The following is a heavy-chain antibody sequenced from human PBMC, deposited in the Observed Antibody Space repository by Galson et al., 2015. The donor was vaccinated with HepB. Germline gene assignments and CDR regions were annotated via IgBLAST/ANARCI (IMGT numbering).Heavy chain of an antibody. J-gene: IGHJ4*02. CDR1: GYTFTSYG. CDR3: ARDDTVTNEGYFDY. V-gene: IGHV1-18*04. CDR2: ISAYNGNT. D-gene: IGHD4-17*01. Sequence: SVKVSCKASGYTFTSYGISWVRQAPGQGLEWMGWISAYNGNTNYAQKLQGRVTMTTDTSTSTAYMELRSLRSDDTAVYYCARDDTVTNEGYFDYWGQGTLVTVSS.